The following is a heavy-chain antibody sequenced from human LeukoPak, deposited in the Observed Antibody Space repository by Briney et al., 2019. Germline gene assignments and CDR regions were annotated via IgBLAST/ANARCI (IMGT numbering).Heavy chain of an antibody. CDR2: IYISGST. J-gene: IGHJ4*02. CDR3: AKGRKDFDTNLGPFDS. Sequence: PSETLSLTCTVSGGSISTYYWSWIRQSAGKGLEWIGRIYISGSTYYNPSLTSRVTMSVDTSKNQFSLKLSSVSAADTAVYYCAKGRKDFDTNLGPFDSWGQGILVTVSS. CDR1: GGSISTYY. V-gene: IGHV4-4*07. D-gene: IGHD3-9*01.